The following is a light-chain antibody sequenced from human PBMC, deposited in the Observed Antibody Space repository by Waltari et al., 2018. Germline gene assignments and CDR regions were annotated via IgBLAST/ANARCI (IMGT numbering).Light chain of an antibody. CDR2: YAS. CDR1: HSIGRS. Sequence: EIVLTQSPDFQSVTPKEKVTITCRASHSIGRSLHWYQRKPGQSPNLLIKYASQSISGVPSRFSGSGSGTDFTLTITSLEAEDAATYFCHQSSKLPITFGQGTRLEI. V-gene: IGKV6-21*02. CDR3: HQSSKLPIT. J-gene: IGKJ5*01.